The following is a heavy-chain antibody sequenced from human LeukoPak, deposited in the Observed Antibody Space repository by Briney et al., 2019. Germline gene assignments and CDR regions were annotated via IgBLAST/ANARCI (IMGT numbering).Heavy chain of an antibody. V-gene: IGHV3-73*01. J-gene: IGHJ4*02. CDR1: GFTFSGSA. D-gene: IGHD3-22*01. Sequence: GGSLRLSCAASGFTFSGSAMHWVRQASGKGLEWVGRIRSKANSYAAAYAASVKGRFTISRDDSKNTAYLQMNSLKTEDTAVYYCAKGISAYYYDSSGYPEYVDYWGQGTLVTVSS. CDR3: AKGISAYYYDSSGYPEYVDY. CDR2: IRSKANSYAA.